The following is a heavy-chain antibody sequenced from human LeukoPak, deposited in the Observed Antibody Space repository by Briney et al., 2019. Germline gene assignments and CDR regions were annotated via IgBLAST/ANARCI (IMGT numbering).Heavy chain of an antibody. CDR1: GGSITTSSYY. D-gene: IGHD1-7*01. J-gene: IGHJ3*02. CDR2: TSHSGTT. CDR3: AKTTRASIRSAFDI. Sequence: PSETLSLTCTVSGGSITTSSYYWGWVRQPPGKGLEWIGCTSHSGTTFYSPSLRSRVSISVDTSNSQFSLKLSSMTATDTAVYYCAKTTRASIRSAFDIWGQGTLVTVSS. V-gene: IGHV4-39*01.